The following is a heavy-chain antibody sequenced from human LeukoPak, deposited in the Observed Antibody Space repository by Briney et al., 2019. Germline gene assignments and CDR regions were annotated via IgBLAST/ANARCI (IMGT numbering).Heavy chain of an antibody. J-gene: IGHJ4*02. V-gene: IGHV3-48*03. CDR3: ARDLYYYGSGSFVPGLPDY. D-gene: IGHD3-10*01. CDR1: GFTFSSYE. CDR2: ICSSGSYI. Sequence: GGSLRLSCAASGFTFSSYEMNWVRQAPGMGLEWVSYICSSGSYIYYADSVKGRFTISRDNAKNSLYLQMNSLRAEDTAVYYCARDLYYYGSGSFVPGLPDYWGQGTLATVSS.